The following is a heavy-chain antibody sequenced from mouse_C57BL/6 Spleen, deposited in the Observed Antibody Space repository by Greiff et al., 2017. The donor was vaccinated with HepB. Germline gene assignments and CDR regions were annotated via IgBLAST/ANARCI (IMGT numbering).Heavy chain of an antibody. D-gene: IGHD4-1*01. CDR3: ARRLGRWYFDV. CDR2: ISYDGSN. CDR1: GYSITSGYY. Sequence: DVQLQESGPGLVKPSQSLSLTCSVTGYSITSGYYWNWIRQFPGNKLEWMGYISYDGSNNYNPSLKNRIPITRDASKNQFFLKLNSVTTEDTATYYCARRLGRWYFDVWGTGTTVTVSS. V-gene: IGHV3-6*01. J-gene: IGHJ1*03.